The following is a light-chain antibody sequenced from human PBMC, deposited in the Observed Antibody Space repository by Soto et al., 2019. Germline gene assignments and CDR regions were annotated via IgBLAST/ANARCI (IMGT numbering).Light chain of an antibody. Sequence: DIQMTQSPSSLSASVGDRVTITCRASQGIRDALGWYQQKPGKAPKRLIYAASMQSGVPSRFSGSGSGTEFTLTISSLQPEDFATSYCLQHNSYPQTFGQGTKVEIK. V-gene: IGKV1-17*01. CDR1: QGIRDA. CDR3: LQHNSYPQT. J-gene: IGKJ1*01. CDR2: AAS.